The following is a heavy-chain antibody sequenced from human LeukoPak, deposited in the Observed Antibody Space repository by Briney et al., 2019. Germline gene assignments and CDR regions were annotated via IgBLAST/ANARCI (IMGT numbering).Heavy chain of an antibody. Sequence: SETLPLTCVVYGESFSAYVWSWIRQSPGKGLQWIGEINQSGTTNYNPSLKSRVTISADTSKNQVSLNVTSVTAADTAVYYCARHYLRQRLAPYNWFDPWGQGTLVIVSS. CDR1: GESFSAYV. J-gene: IGHJ5*02. D-gene: IGHD6-25*01. CDR2: INQSGTT. CDR3: ARHYLRQRLAPYNWFDP. V-gene: IGHV4-34*01.